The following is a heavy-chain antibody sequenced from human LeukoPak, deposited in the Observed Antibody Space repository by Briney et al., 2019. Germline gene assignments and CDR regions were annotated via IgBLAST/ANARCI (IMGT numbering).Heavy chain of an antibody. CDR3: ARVQVVTYSIDY. J-gene: IGHJ4*02. CDR1: GGSISSYY. V-gene: IGHV4-59*01. Sequence: SETLSLTCTVSGGSISSYYWSWIRQPPGKGLEWIGYIYYSGSTNYNPSLKSRVTISVDTSKNQFSLKLSSVTAADTAVYYCARVQVVTYSIDYWGQGTLVTVSS. D-gene: IGHD4-23*01. CDR2: IYYSGST.